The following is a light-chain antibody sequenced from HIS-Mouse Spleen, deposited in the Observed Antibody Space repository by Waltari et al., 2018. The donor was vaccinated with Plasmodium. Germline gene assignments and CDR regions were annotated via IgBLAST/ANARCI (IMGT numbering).Light chain of an antibody. V-gene: IGKV3-15*01. Sequence: EIVMTQSPATLSVSPGERATLSCRASQSVSSNLAWYQQKPVQDPRRLSYGASTRATGIPARFSGSGSGTEFTLTISILQSEDFAVYYCQQYNNWSFTFGPGTKVDIK. CDR2: GAS. J-gene: IGKJ3*01. CDR1: QSVSSN. CDR3: QQYNNWSFT.